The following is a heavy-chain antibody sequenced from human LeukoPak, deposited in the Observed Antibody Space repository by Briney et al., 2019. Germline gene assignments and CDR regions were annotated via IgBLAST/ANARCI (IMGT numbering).Heavy chain of an antibody. J-gene: IGHJ5*02. D-gene: IGHD2-21*01. V-gene: IGHV4-59*08. CDR3: ARHKRNHIVVVIATDNWFDP. CDR1: GGSIGSYY. Sequence: SETLSLTCTVSGGSIGSYYWSWIRQPPGKGLEWIGYIYYSGSTNYNPSLKSRVTISVGTSKNQFSLKLSSVTAADMAVYYCARHKRNHIVVVIATDNWFDPWGQGTLVTVSS. CDR2: IYYSGST.